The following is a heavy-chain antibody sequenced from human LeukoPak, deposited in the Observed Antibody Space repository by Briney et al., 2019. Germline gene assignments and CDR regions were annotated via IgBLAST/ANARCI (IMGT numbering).Heavy chain of an antibody. CDR3: AARIAAPPGY. CDR2: IYTSGST. Sequence: PSETLSLTCAVSGYSISSGYYWGWIRQPAGKGLEWIGRIYTSGSTNYNPSLKSRVTMSVDTSKNQFSLKLSSVTAADTAVYYCAARIAAPPGYWGQGTLVTVSS. CDR1: GYSISSGYY. V-gene: IGHV4-4*07. D-gene: IGHD6-6*01. J-gene: IGHJ4*02.